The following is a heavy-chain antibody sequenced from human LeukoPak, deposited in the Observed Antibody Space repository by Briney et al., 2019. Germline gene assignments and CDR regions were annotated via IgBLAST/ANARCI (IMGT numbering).Heavy chain of an antibody. CDR1: GFTFSSYG. J-gene: IGHJ4*02. CDR2: ISGSGGTT. CDR3: AKGYCSTTGCSSGY. V-gene: IGHV3-23*01. D-gene: IGHD2-2*01. Sequence: PGGSPRLSCAASGFTFSSYGMSWVRQAPGKGLEWVSAISGSGGTTYYADSVKGRFTISRDNSRNTLYVQMNSLRAEDTAVYYYAKGYCSTTGCSSGYWGQGTLVTVSS.